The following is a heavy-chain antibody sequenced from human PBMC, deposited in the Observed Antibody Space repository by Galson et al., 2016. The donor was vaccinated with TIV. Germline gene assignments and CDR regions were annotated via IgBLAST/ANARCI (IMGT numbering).Heavy chain of an antibody. CDR1: GFSLTTIGVG. Sequence: PALVKPTQTLTVTCSVSGFSLTTIGVGVAWLRQPPGKALECLAVVYWDDDERYSPSLRSELTVTKDTSKNQVVLTMTNMDPVDTATYYCAHRRTTGSGDTLDIWGQGTMVTVSS. J-gene: IGHJ3*02. V-gene: IGHV2-5*02. D-gene: IGHD1-1*01. CDR3: AHRRTTGSGDTLDI. CDR2: VYWDDDE.